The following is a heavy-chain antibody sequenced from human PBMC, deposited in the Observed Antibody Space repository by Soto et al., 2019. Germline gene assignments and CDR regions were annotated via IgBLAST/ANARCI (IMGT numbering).Heavy chain of an antibody. CDR3: ARLSYGDYGYYYYYMDV. V-gene: IGHV3-9*01. CDR2: ISWNGGST. D-gene: IGHD4-17*01. CDR1: GFTCDGYA. Sequence: HPGGSLRLSCAASGFTCDGYAMHWVRQAPGKGLEWVSGISWNGGSTGYADSVKGRFTISRDNAKNTLYLQMNSLRAEDTAVYYCARLSYGDYGYYYYYMDVWGKGPTLTVSS. J-gene: IGHJ6*03.